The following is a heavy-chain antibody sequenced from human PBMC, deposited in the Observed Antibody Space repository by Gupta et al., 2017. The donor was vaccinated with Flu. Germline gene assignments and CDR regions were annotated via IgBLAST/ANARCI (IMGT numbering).Heavy chain of an antibody. CDR2: SRSKAYGGTT. D-gene: IGHD1-7*01. CDR3: TRHRTGNLNDVFDI. V-gene: IGHV3-49*03. CDR1: GFTVGDRS. Sequence: EVQLVGSGGGLIQPGRALRLSCTASGFTVGDRSMDWFSQVRGKGLAGVGVSRSKAYGGTTESSASLKGRFTVSRDDYHSIADLQMNSRETEDTALYYCTRHRTGNLNDVFDIWGQGAMVTVSS. J-gene: IGHJ3*02.